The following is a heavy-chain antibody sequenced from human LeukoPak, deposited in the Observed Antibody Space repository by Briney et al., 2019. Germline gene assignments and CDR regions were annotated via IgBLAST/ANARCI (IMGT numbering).Heavy chain of an antibody. D-gene: IGHD1-1*01. V-gene: IGHV1-2*02. J-gene: IGHJ4*02. Sequence: ASVKVSCKASGYTFTGYYMHWVRQAPGQGLEWMGWINPNSGGTNYAQKFQGRVTMTRDTSTSTVYMELSSLRSEDTAVYYCARSELAYWGQGTLVTVSS. CDR2: INPNSGGT. CDR1: GYTFTGYY. CDR3: ARSELAY.